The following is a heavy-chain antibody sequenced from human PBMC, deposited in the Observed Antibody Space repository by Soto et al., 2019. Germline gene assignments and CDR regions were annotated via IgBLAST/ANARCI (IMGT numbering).Heavy chain of an antibody. D-gene: IGHD6-19*01. Sequence: PSETLSLTCAVYGGSFSGYYWSWIRQPPGKGLEWIGEINHSGSTNYNPSLKSRVTISVDTSKNTLFLQMNSLRPEDTAVYYCARAYSSGWYYFDSWGQGTLVTVSS. CDR1: GGSFSGYY. V-gene: IGHV4-34*01. J-gene: IGHJ4*02. CDR3: ARAYSSGWYYFDS. CDR2: INHSGST.